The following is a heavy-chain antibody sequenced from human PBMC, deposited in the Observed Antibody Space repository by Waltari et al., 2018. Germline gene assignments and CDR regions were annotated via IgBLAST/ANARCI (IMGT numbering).Heavy chain of an antibody. CDR2: INHSETT. V-gene: IGHV4-34*01. CDR1: GGSFSGYS. D-gene: IGHD3-3*01. J-gene: IGHJ2*01. CDR3: ARGTSITIFGVAASNWYFDL. Sequence: QVQLQQWGAGLLKPSETLSLTCAVYGGSFSGYSWSWIRQPPGKGLEWIGEINHSETTNYNPSLKSRVTISVDTSKNQFSLKLSSVTAADTAVYYCARGTSITIFGVAASNWYFDLWGRGTLVTVSS.